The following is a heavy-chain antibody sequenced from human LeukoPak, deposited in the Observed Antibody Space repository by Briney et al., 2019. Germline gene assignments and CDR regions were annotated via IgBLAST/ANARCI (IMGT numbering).Heavy chain of an antibody. D-gene: IGHD1-26*01. V-gene: IGHV4-30-2*01. Sequence: SQTLSLTCTVSGGSISSGGYYWSWIRQPPGKGLEWIGYIYHSGSTYYNPSLKSRVTISVDRSKNQFSLKLSSVTAADTAVYYCATMRGESRIVGATSYFDYWGQGTLVTVSS. J-gene: IGHJ4*02. CDR1: GGSISSGGYY. CDR3: ATMRGESRIVGATSYFDY. CDR2: IYHSGST.